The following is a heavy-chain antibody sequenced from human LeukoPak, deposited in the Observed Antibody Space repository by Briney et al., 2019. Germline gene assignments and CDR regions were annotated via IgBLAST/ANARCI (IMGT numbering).Heavy chain of an antibody. V-gene: IGHV4-59*01. CDR1: GGSISSYY. Sequence: SETLSLTCTVSGGSISSYYWSWIRQPPGKGLEWVGYIYYSGSTNYNPSLKSRVTISVDTSKNQFSLKLSSVTAADTAVYYCARARPRSDPWGQGTLVTVSS. J-gene: IGHJ5*02. CDR2: IYYSGST. CDR3: ARARPRSDP.